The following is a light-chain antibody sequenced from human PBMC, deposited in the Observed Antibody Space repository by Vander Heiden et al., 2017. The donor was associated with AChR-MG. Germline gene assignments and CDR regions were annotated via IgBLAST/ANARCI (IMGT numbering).Light chain of an antibody. J-gene: IGKJ4*01. CDR3: QQLNSYPLT. V-gene: IGKV1-9*01. CDR2: AAS. CDR1: QGISSY. Sequence: DIQLTQSPSLLSASVGDRVTLTCRASQGISSYLAWYQQEPGKAPKLLIYAASTLQSGVPSKFSGSGSGTEFTLTISSLQPADFATYYCQQLNSYPLTFGGGTKVEIK.